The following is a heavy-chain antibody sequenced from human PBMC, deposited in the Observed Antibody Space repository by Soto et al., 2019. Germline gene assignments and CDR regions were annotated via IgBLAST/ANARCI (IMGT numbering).Heavy chain of an antibody. CDR2: IWYDGSNK. V-gene: IGHV3-33*01. Sequence: GGSLRLSCAASGFTFSSYGMHWVRQAPGKGLEWVAVIWYDGSNKYYADSVKGRFTISRDNSKNTLYLQMNSLRAEDTAVYYCARDPWYSSSWGAFDIWGQGTMVTVSS. D-gene: IGHD6-6*01. J-gene: IGHJ3*02. CDR1: GFTFSSYG. CDR3: ARDPWYSSSWGAFDI.